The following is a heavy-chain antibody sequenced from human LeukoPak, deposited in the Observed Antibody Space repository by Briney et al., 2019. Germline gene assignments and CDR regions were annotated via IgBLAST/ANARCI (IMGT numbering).Heavy chain of an antibody. V-gene: IGHV3-30*18. D-gene: IGHD1-26*01. CDR2: ISYDGSNK. CDR1: GFTFSSYG. CDR3: AKAPRGEVGASSFDY. J-gene: IGHJ4*02. Sequence: GGSLRLSCAASGFTFSSYGMHWVRQAPGKGLEWGAVISYDGSNKYYADSVKGRFTISRDNSKNTLYLQMNSLRAEDTAVYYCAKAPRGEVGASSFDYWGQGTLVTVSS.